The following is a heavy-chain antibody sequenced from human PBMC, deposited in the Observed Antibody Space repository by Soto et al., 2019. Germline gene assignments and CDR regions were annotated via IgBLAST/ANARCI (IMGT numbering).Heavy chain of an antibody. CDR1: GGTFSSYA. D-gene: IGHD6-19*01. Sequence: ASVKVSCKASGGTFSSYAISWVRQAPGQGLEWMGGIIPILGIANYAQKFQGRVTITADKSTSTAYMELSSLRSEDTAVYYCARHSTPSGWTHYGMDVWGQGTTVTVSS. J-gene: IGHJ6*02. CDR2: IIPILGIA. CDR3: ARHSTPSGWTHYGMDV. V-gene: IGHV1-69*10.